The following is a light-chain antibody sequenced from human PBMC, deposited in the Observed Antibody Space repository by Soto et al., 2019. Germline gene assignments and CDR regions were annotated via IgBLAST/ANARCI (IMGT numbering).Light chain of an antibody. CDR3: QQYDNLPPT. V-gene: IGKV1-33*01. J-gene: IGKJ5*01. CDR2: EAS. Sequence: DIQMTQSASSLSASVGDRVTITCQASQDISNFLNWYQQKPGQAPKLLIYEASNLETGVPSRFSGNGSGTDFTVTISSLQPDKIATYYCQQYDNLPPTCGQGTRLESK. CDR1: QDISNF.